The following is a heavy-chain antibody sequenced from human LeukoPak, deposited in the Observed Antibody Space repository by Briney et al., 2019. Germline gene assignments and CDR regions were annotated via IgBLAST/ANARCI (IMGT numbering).Heavy chain of an antibody. CDR1: GGSFSGYY. J-gene: IGHJ3*02. D-gene: IGHD3-3*01. CDR3: ARALGPTTYYDFWSGYYDAFDI. V-gene: IGHV4-34*01. CDR2: INHSGST. Sequence: SETLSLTCAVYGGSFSGYYWSWIRQPPGKGLEWIGEINHSGSTNYNPSLKSRVTISVDRSKNQFSLKLSSVTAADTAVYYCARALGPTTYYDFWSGYYDAFDIWGQGTMVTVSS.